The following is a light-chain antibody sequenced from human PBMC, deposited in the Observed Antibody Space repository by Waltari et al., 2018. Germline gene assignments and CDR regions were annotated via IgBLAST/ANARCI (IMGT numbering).Light chain of an antibody. J-gene: IGLJ2*01. CDR2: AVS. CDR3: SSYAGSSKGV. V-gene: IGLV2-23*02. CDR1: SSDVGNYKR. Sequence: QSALTQPASVSGSPGQSITISCTGTSSDVGNYKRVSWYQQHPGKAPKLIIYAVSKRPSGVSDRFSGSKSVDMASLTISGLQPEDEAEYFCSSYAGSSKGVFGGGTKVTVL.